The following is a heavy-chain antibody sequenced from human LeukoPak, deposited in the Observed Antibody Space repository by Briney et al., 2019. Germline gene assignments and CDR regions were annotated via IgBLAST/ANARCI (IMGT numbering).Heavy chain of an antibody. CDR2: IYYSGST. CDR1: GGSISSSSYY. V-gene: IGHV4-39*01. Sequence: SGTLSLTCAVSGGSISSSSYYWGWIRQPPGKGLEWIGSIYYSGSTYYNPSLKSRVTISVDTSKNQFSLKLSSVTAADTAVYYCAQVVAATHLWYYFDYWGQGTLVTVSS. J-gene: IGHJ4*02. CDR3: AQVVAATHLWYYFDY. D-gene: IGHD2-15*01.